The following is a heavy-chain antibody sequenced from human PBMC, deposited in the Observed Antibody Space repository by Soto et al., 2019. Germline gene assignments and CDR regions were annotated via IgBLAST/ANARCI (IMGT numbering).Heavy chain of an antibody. CDR1: GGSISSSNW. D-gene: IGHD3-10*01. CDR2: IYHSGNT. V-gene: IGHV4-4*02. Sequence: PSETLSLTCAVSGGSISSSNWWSWVRQPPGKGLEWIGEIYHSGNTNYNPSLKSRVTISVDKSKNQFSLKLSSVTAADTAVYYCARGGTRYYYGSGSYYNRWFDPWGQGTLVTVSS. J-gene: IGHJ5*02. CDR3: ARGGTRYYYGSGSYYNRWFDP.